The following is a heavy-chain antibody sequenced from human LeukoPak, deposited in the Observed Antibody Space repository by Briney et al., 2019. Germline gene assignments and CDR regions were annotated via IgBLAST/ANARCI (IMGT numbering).Heavy chain of an antibody. Sequence: GGSLRLSCAASGFTFSNAWMNWVRQAPGKGLEWVGRIKSKTAGGTTDYAAPVKGRFTISRDDSKNTLYLQMNSLETEDTAVYYCTTEGVRYSYVVGLSDYWGQGTLVTVSS. D-gene: IGHD5-18*01. CDR1: GFTFSNAW. CDR3: TTEGVRYSYVVGLSDY. J-gene: IGHJ4*02. CDR2: IKSKTAGGTT. V-gene: IGHV3-15*01.